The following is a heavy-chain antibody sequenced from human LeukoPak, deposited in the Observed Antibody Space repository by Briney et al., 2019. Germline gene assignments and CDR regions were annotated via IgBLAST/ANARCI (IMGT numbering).Heavy chain of an antibody. CDR2: ISAYNDNT. J-gene: IGHJ4*02. Sequence: GASVKVSCKASGYTFTSYGISWVRQAPGQGLEWMGWISAYNDNTNYAQKLQGRLTMTTDTSTSTAYMELRSLRSDDTAVYYCAREGITPQLKMGSRIVVVTGSSLDYWGQGTLVTVSS. V-gene: IGHV1-18*01. CDR1: GYTFTSYG. D-gene: IGHD3-22*01. CDR3: AREGITPQLKMGSRIVVVTGSSLDY.